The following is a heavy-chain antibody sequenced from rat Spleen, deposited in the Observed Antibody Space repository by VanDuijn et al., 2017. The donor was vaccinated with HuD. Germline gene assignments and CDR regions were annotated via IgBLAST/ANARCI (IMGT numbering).Heavy chain of an antibody. J-gene: IGHJ1*01. Sequence: EVQLVESDGGLVQPGRSLKLSCAASGFTFSDNDMAWVRQAPTKGLEWVATISSDGGRNFYRDPVKGRFTISRDDAKSTLYLQMDSLRSEDTATYHCARAGYLRDWYFDFWGPGAMVTVSS. V-gene: IGHV5-29*01. CDR2: ISSDGGRN. CDR3: ARAGYLRDWYFDF. D-gene: IGHD2-2*01. CDR1: GFTFSDND.